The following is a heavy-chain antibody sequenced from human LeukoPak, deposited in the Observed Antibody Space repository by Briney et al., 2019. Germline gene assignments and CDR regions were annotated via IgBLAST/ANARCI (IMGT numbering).Heavy chain of an antibody. D-gene: IGHD2-2*01. J-gene: IGHJ4*02. V-gene: IGHV1-69*13. CDR3: ARQGYCSSTSCPLPLD. CDR1: GGTFSSYA. CDR2: IIPIFGTA. Sequence: ASVKVSCKASGGTFSSYAISWVRQAPGQGLEWMGGIIPIFGTANYAQKFQGRVTITADESTSTAYMELSSLRSEDTAVYYCARQGYCSSTSCPLPLDWGQGTLVTVSS.